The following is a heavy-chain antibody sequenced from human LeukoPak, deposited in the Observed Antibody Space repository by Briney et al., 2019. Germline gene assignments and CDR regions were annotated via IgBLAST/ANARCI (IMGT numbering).Heavy chain of an antibody. V-gene: IGHV1-2*02. CDR3: AREGGAGVVVITIPNDAFDI. D-gene: IGHD2-21*01. CDR1: GYSFSHYG. CDR2: INPNGGGT. J-gene: IGHJ3*02. Sequence: ASVKVSCKASGYSFSHYGVQWVRQAPGQALEWLGWINPNGGGTNYAQNFQGRVTMTRDTSISTAYMELSRLRSDDTAVYYCAREGGAGVVVITIPNDAFDIWGQGTMVTVSS.